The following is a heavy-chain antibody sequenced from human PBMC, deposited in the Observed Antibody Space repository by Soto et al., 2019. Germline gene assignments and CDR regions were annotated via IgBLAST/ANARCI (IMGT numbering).Heavy chain of an antibody. V-gene: IGHV1-69*12. J-gene: IGHJ4*02. CDR2: IIPIYGTA. D-gene: IGHD5-12*01. Sequence: QVQLVQAGAEVKKPGSSVKVSCKASGGTFSTYAISWVRQAPGQGLEWMGGIIPIYGTANYAQKFQGRLTMTADESTSTVYMELSSLRSDDTAVYYCARDDKPGGYTPPGTSGFDSWGQGTLVTVSS. CDR1: GGTFSTYA. CDR3: ARDDKPGGYTPPGTSGFDS.